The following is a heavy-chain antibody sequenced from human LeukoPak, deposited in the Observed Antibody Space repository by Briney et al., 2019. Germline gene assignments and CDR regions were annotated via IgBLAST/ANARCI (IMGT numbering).Heavy chain of an antibody. Sequence: GGSLRLSCAASGFTFRNYAMSWVRQAPGKGLFWVSTISGSADATYYADSVKGRSIISRDNSKNSLYLQMNSLRAEDTGEYYCARTQTGYCCSTSCLYGMDGWGQGTTVTVS. CDR1: GFTFRNYA. D-gene: IGHD2-2*01. CDR2: ISGSADAT. J-gene: IGHJ6*02. V-gene: IGHV3-23*01. CDR3: ARTQTGYCCSTSCLYGMDG.